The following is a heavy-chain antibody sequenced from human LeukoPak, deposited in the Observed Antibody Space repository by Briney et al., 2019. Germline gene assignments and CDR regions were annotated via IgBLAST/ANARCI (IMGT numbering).Heavy chain of an antibody. D-gene: IGHD6-19*01. CDR2: IYPGDSDT. CDR3: ARLSRAVLTYGMDV. J-gene: IGHJ6*04. V-gene: IGHV5-51*01. CDR1: GYTFTSYW. Sequence: GESLKISCKGSGYTFTSYWIAWVRQMPGKGLEWRWIIYPGDSDTRYSPSFQGQVTISADKSISTAYLQWSSLKASDTAMYYCARLSRAVLTYGMDVWGKGTTVTVSS.